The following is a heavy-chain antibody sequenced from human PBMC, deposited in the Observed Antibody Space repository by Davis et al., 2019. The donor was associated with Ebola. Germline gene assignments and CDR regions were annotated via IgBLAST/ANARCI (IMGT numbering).Heavy chain of an antibody. D-gene: IGHD1-14*01. Sequence: SGPTLVKPTQTLTLTCTFPGFSFTTTGEAVAWIRQPPRKALEWLALIYWDDDKRYNPSLESRLTITKDSSKNQVVLTVTNVDPVDTATYYCVHTRGYRDHGMDGWGQGTPVIVSS. CDR2: IYWDDDK. CDR3: VHTRGYRDHGMDG. CDR1: GFSFTTTGEA. J-gene: IGHJ6*02. V-gene: IGHV2-5*02.